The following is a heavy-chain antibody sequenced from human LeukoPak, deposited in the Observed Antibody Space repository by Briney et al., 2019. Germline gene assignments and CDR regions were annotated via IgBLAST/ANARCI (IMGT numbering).Heavy chain of an antibody. CDR3: AKDTGDSSGYYYGGAFDY. J-gene: IGHJ4*02. D-gene: IGHD3-22*01. CDR2: ISWNSGSI. V-gene: IGHV3-9*01. Sequence: GGSLRLSCAASGLTVSSNYMSWVRQAPGKGLEWVSGISWNSGSIGYADSVKGRFTISRDNAKNSLYLQMNSLRAEDTALYYCAKDTGDSSGYYYGGAFDYWGQGTLVTVSS. CDR1: GLTVSSNY.